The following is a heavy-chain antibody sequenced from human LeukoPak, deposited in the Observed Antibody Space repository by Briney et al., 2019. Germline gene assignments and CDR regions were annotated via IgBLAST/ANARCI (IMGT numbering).Heavy chain of an antibody. CDR3: ATLTGDTPHPVDYYYYYMDV. J-gene: IGHJ6*03. CDR2: IIPIFGTA. V-gene: IGHV1-69*05. CDR1: GGTFSSYA. D-gene: IGHD7-27*01. Sequence: GASVKVSCKASGGTFSSYAISWVRQAPGQGLEWMGRIIPIFGTANYAQKFQGRVTITTDESTSTAYMELSSLRSEDTAVYYCATLTGDTPHPVDYYYYYMDVWGKGTTVTVSS.